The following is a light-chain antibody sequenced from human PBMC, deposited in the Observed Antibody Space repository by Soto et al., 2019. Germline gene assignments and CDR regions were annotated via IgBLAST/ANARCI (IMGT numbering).Light chain of an antibody. J-gene: IGLJ2*01. CDR3: SSYTSSSTLL. CDR1: SSDVGDYKY. CDR2: EVS. Sequence: QSVLTQPASVSGSPGQSITISCTGSSSDVGDYKYVSWYQQHPGKAPKLMIYEVSNRPSGVSNRFSGSKSGNTASLTISGLQAEDEADYYCSSYTSSSTLLFGGGTKLTVL. V-gene: IGLV2-14*01.